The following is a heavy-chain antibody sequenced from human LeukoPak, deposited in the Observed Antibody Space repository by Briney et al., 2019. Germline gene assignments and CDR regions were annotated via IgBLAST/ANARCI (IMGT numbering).Heavy chain of an antibody. CDR1: GYSSSIDYY. Sequence: KPSETLSLACTVSGYSSSIDYYWGWIRQSPGEGLEWIGSIHRSGSTYYNPSLKSRVTISGDTSKSQCSLRLTSVTAADAAVYYCAGTSSGYYSTDYWGQGTLVTVSS. V-gene: IGHV4-38-2*02. CDR2: IHRSGST. J-gene: IGHJ4*02. CDR3: AGTSSGYYSTDY. D-gene: IGHD5-12*01.